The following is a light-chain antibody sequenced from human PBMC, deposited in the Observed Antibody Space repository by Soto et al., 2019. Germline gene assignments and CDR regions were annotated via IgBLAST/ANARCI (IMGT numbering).Light chain of an antibody. CDR1: QSISSW. CDR3: QQYNSYWT. J-gene: IGKJ1*01. Sequence: DIQMTQSPSTLSASVGDRVTITCRASQSISSWLAWYQQKPGKAPKLLIYDASSLESRVPSRFSGSGSGTEFTRTISSLQPDDFATYYCQQYNSYWTFGQGTKVEIK. V-gene: IGKV1-5*01. CDR2: DAS.